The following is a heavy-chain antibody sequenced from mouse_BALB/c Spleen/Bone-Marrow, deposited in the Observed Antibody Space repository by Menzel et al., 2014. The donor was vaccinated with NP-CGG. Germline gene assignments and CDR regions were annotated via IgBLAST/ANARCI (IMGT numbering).Heavy chain of an antibody. Sequence: QVQLQQSGAELVKPGASVKLSCKASGYTFTSYYMYWVKQRPGQGLEWIGGINPNNGNTNFSETFKSKAKLTVDKSSSTAYMQLSSLTSEDSAVYYCTRRDYWGQGTTLTVSS. CDR3: TRRDY. CDR2: INPNNGNT. V-gene: IGHV1S81*02. J-gene: IGHJ2*01. CDR1: GYTFTSYY.